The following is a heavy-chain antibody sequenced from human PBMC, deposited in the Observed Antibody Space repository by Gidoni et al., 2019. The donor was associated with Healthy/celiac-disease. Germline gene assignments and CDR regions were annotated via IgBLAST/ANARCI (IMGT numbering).Heavy chain of an antibody. D-gene: IGHD3-3*01. Sequence: EVQLVESGGGLVQPGRSLRLSCAASGFTFDDYAMHWVRQAPGKGLEWVSGISWNSGSIGYADSVKGRFTISRDNAKNSLYLQMNSLRAEDTALYYCAKVGVIRTYYDFWSGYNTGAFDIWGQGTMVTVSS. CDR2: ISWNSGSI. CDR1: GFTFDDYA. V-gene: IGHV3-9*01. J-gene: IGHJ3*02. CDR3: AKVGVIRTYYDFWSGYNTGAFDI.